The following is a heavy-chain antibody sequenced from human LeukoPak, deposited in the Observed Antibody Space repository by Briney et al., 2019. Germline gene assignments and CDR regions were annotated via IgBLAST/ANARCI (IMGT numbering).Heavy chain of an antibody. CDR1: GYTFTSYG. D-gene: IGHD3-3*01. Sequence: ASVNISCKASGYTFTSYGISWVRQAPGQGLEWMGWISAYNGNTNYAQKLQGRVTMTTDTSTSTAYMELRSLRSDDTAVYYCARGAAYYDFPKYYYMDVWGKGTTVTVSS. V-gene: IGHV1-18*01. CDR2: ISAYNGNT. CDR3: ARGAAYYDFPKYYYMDV. J-gene: IGHJ6*03.